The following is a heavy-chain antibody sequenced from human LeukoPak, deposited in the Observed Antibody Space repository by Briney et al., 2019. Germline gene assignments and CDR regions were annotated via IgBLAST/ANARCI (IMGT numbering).Heavy chain of an antibody. V-gene: IGHV4-59*01. CDR2: IYYSGST. CDR1: GGSISRYY. J-gene: IGHJ4*02. Sequence: PSETLSLTCTVSGGSISRYYWNWIGQPPGKGLEWIGYIYYSGSTNYNPSLKSRVTISVDTSKNQFPLKLTSVTAADTAVYYCARFSFSSSDFDYWGQGTLVTVSS. CDR3: ARFSFSSSDFDY. D-gene: IGHD6-13*01.